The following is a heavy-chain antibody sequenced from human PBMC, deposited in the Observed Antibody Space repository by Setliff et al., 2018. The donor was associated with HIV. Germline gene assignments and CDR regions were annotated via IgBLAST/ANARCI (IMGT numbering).Heavy chain of an antibody. V-gene: IGHV3-64D*08. CDR3: VKERWSTRYFDL. CDR1: GFVFGTYA. D-gene: IGHD6-13*01. CDR2: ITSDGNNT. Sequence: PSETLSLSCSGSGFVFGTYALHWVRQAPGKGLQYISAITSDGNNTYYADSVKGRFTISRDNSKKTLFLQMYSLRIDDTAIYYCVKERWSTRYFDLWGRGSLVTSPQ. J-gene: IGHJ2*01.